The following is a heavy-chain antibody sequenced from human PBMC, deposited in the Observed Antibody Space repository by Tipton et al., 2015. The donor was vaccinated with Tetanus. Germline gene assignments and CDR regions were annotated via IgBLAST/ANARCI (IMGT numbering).Heavy chain of an antibody. CDR2: VYSTATT. V-gene: IGHV4-30-4*01. CDR1: GASLSSGDYY. D-gene: IGHD4-17*01. CDR3: ARGEAYGDYPAMYFFDN. Sequence: TLSLTCSVSGASLSSGDYYWSWIRRPPGKGPEWIGYVYSTATTYYNPSLKSRVTISVDTSKNQFSLKLTSVTAADTAVYYCARGEAYGDYPAMYFFDNWGQGTLLTVSS. J-gene: IGHJ4*02.